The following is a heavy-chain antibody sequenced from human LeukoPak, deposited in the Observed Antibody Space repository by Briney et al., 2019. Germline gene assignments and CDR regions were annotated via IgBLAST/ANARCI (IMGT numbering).Heavy chain of an antibody. CDR1: GDSVSSNSAA. Sequence: SQTLSLTCAISGDSVSSNSAAWNWIRQSPSRGLEWLGRTYYRSKWYNDYAVSVKSRITINPDTSKNQFSLQLNSVTPEDTAVYYCAREFGRCSSTSCYDWIDPWGQGTLVTVSS. V-gene: IGHV6-1*01. CDR3: AREFGRCSSTSCYDWIDP. CDR2: TYYRSKWYN. D-gene: IGHD2-2*01. J-gene: IGHJ5*02.